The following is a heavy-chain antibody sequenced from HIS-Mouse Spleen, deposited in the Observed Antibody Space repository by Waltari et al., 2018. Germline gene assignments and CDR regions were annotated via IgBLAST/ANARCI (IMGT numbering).Heavy chain of an antibody. Sequence: QVQLVESGGGVVQPGRSLRLSCAASGFTFSSYGMHGVRQAPGKGLGWVACLGYAGSYKYYADSGKGRFTISRDNSKNTLYLQMNSLRAEDTAVYYGAKDRGGALYGMDVWGQGTTVTVSS. V-gene: IGHV3-33*06. D-gene: IGHD3-16*01. CDR3: AKDRGGALYGMDV. J-gene: IGHJ6*02. CDR1: GFTFSSYG. CDR2: LGYAGSYK.